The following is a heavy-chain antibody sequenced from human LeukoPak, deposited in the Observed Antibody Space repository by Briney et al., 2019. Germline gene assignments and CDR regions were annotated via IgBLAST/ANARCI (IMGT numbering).Heavy chain of an antibody. CDR1: GYTFTSYA. Sequence: ASVKVSCKPSGYTFTSYAISWLRQAPGQGLEWMGWISTYSGNTNYAQKLQGRITMTIETSTSTAYMELRSLRSVDTAVYYCARGGSRVVTYGNFDYWGQGTLVTVSS. V-gene: IGHV1-18*01. D-gene: IGHD2-21*02. CDR2: ISTYSGNT. CDR3: ARGGSRVVTYGNFDY. J-gene: IGHJ4*02.